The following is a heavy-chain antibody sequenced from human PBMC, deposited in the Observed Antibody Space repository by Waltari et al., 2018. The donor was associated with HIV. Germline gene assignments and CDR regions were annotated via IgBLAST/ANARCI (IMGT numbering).Heavy chain of an antibody. CDR1: GFTFSNFW. J-gene: IGHJ6*02. V-gene: IGHV3-74*01. CDR3: VSSGLDV. Sequence: VQPVVSGGALPQPWGTLRLPFVATGFTFSNFWMNWVRRVPGKRLVWVARINTDETIRTYAENVKGRFTISRDNGKNTLYLQMNSLRVEDTAVYYCVSSGLDVWGQGTTVNVSS. CDR2: INTDETIR.